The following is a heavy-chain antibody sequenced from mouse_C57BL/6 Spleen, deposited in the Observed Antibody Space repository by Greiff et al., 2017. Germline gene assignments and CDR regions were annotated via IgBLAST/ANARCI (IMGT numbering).Heavy chain of an antibody. D-gene: IGHD2-5*01. Sequence: EVQLQQSGPELVKPGASVKISCKASGYTFTDYYMNWVKQSHGKSLEWIGDINPNNGGTSYNQKFKGKATLTVDKSSSTAYLELRSLTSEDSAVYYCASYSNYEAMDYWGQGTSVTVSS. CDR3: ASYSNYEAMDY. V-gene: IGHV1-26*01. J-gene: IGHJ4*01. CDR2: INPNNGGT. CDR1: GYTFTDYY.